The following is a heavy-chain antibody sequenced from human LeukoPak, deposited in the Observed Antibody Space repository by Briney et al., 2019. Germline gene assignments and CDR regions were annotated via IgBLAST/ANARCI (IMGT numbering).Heavy chain of an antibody. J-gene: IGHJ4*02. D-gene: IGHD5-24*01. CDR1: GFTFSTYW. CDR3: ANGDGFDY. Sequence: GGSLRLSCATSGFTFSTYWMSWVRQAPGKGLEWVANIKQDGSETYYADSVKGRFTIFRDNAKNSLYLQMDSLRVEDPAVYYCANGDGFDYWGQGTLVIVPS. CDR2: IKQDGSET. V-gene: IGHV3-7*01.